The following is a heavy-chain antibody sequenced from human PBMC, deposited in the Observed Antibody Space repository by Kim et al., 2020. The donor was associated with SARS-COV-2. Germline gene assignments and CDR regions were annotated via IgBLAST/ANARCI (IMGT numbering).Heavy chain of an antibody. Sequence: TTNPSPKNRVTISVDPSKNQFSLKLSSVTAADTAVYYCATYSGSYYFDYWGQGTLVTVSS. CDR3: ATYSGSYYFDY. D-gene: IGHD1-26*01. V-gene: IGHV4-34*01. J-gene: IGHJ4*02.